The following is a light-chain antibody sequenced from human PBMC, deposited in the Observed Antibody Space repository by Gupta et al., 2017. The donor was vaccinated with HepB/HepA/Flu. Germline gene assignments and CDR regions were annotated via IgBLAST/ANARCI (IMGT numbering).Light chain of an antibody. CDR2: ETS. J-gene: IGKJ4*01. CDR1: QSVSIY. Sequence: IVLTQSPATLSLSPGERATLPCRASQSVSIYLAWYQQKPGQAPRLLIYETSNRATGIPARFSGSGSGTDFTLTISSLEPEDFAVYYCQQRSNWPLTFGGGTKVEIK. V-gene: IGKV3-11*01. CDR3: QQRSNWPLT.